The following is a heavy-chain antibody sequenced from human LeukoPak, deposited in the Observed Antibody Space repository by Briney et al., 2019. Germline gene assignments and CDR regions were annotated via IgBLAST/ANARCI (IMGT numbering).Heavy chain of an antibody. CDR2: IYTSGST. CDR3: ARALVDTAMVTFGYYYYMDV. D-gene: IGHD5-18*01. Sequence: SETLSLTCTVSGGSISGYYWSWIRQPDGKGLEWIGRIYTSGSTNYNPSLKSRVTMSVDTSRNQFSLKLSSVTAADTAVYYCARALVDTAMVTFGYYYYMDVWGKGTTVTVSS. CDR1: GGSISGYY. V-gene: IGHV4-4*07. J-gene: IGHJ6*03.